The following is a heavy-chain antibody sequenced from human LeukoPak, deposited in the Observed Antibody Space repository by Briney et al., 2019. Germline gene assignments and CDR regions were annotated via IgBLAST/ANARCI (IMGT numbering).Heavy chain of an antibody. Sequence: GGSLRLSCAASGFTFSSFSMHWLRQAPGKGRGSLAVISGDGTDKYYADSVKGRFTISRDNSKNTLYLKMNSLRGEDTAVYYCARAGRDGYNLIDYWGQGTLVTVSS. CDR2: ISGDGTDK. D-gene: IGHD5-24*01. V-gene: IGHV3-30*04. CDR1: GFTFSSFS. CDR3: ARAGRDGYNLIDY. J-gene: IGHJ4*02.